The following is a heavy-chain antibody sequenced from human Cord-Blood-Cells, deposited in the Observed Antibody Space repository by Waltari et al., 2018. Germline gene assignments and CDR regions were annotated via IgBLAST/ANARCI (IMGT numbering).Heavy chain of an antibody. D-gene: IGHD6-13*01. V-gene: IGHV1-3*01. CDR2: INAGNGNT. CDR1: GYTFTSYA. J-gene: IGHJ4*02. Sequence: QVQLVQSGAEVKKPGASVKVSCKASGYTFTSYANHWLRQAPGQRLEWMGWINAGNGNTKYSQKFQGRVTITRDTSASTAYMELSSLRSEDTAVYYCARDRKKGSWDYWGQGTLVTVSS. CDR3: ARDRKKGSWDY.